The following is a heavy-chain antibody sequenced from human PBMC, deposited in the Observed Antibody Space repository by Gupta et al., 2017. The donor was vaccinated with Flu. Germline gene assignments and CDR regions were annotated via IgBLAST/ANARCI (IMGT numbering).Heavy chain of an antibody. CDR2: IDTRNGNP. D-gene: IGHD6-13*01. CDR3: ARGTPQHGTDF. V-gene: IGHV7-4-1*02. Sequence: QLQLVQSGSELTQPRASVKASCTASGYTSPSLFLNCVRPAPEQGLEWMGNIDTRNGNPMYAQGFTGRFVFSLDNSVSKAYLQISSLKADDTAVYYCARGTPQHGTDFWGQGTLVTVSS. J-gene: IGHJ4*02. CDR1: GYTSPSLF.